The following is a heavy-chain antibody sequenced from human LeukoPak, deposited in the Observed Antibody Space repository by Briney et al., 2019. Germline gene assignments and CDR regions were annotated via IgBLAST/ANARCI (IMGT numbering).Heavy chain of an antibody. Sequence: GSLRLSCAASGFTFSSYWMHWVRQAPGKGLVWVSGINSDGSSTSYADSVKGRFTISRDNAKNTLYLQMNSLRAEDTAVYYCARRGYSGYDSYPSLDYWGQGTLVTVSS. V-gene: IGHV3-74*01. CDR3: ARRGYSGYDSYPSLDY. J-gene: IGHJ4*02. D-gene: IGHD5-12*01. CDR1: GFTFSSYW. CDR2: INSDGSST.